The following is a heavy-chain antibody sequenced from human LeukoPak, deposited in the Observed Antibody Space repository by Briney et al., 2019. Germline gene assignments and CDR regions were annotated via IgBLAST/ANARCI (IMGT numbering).Heavy chain of an antibody. CDR2: ISGSGGST. D-gene: IGHD3-10*01. CDR1: GFTFSSYA. CDR3: AKDRGITMVRGPSGISDS. Sequence: GGSLRLSCAASGFTFSSYAMSRVRQAPGKGLEWVSGISGSGGSTYYADSVKGRFTISRDNFKNTLYLQMNSLRAEDTAVYYCAKDRGITMVRGPSGISDSWGQGTLVTVSS. J-gene: IGHJ4*02. V-gene: IGHV3-23*01.